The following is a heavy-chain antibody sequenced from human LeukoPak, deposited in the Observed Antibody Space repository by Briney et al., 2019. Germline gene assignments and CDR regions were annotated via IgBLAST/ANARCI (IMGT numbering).Heavy chain of an antibody. Sequence: SETLSPTCAVYGGSFSGYYWSWIRQPPGKGLEWIGEIHHSGSTNYNPSLRSRVTISGDTSKNQVSLGLSSVTAADTAIYYCARLGGATSPFGYWGQGTLVTVSS. J-gene: IGHJ4*02. D-gene: IGHD1-26*01. V-gene: IGHV4-34*01. CDR1: GGSFSGYY. CDR3: ARLGGATSPFGY. CDR2: IHHSGST.